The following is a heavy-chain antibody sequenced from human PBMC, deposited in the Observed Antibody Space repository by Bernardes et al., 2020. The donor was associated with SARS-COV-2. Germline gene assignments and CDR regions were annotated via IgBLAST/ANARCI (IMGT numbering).Heavy chain of an antibody. D-gene: IGHD6-19*01. J-gene: IGHJ4*02. Sequence: SETLSLTCTVSGGSISSGSYYWSWLRPPAGKGLEWIGRIYAIGRTNYNPSLKSRVTISVNTSKNQFSVKLSSVTAADTSVYYCASHIAVAGFDYWGQGTLVTVSS. CDR3: ASHIAVAGFDY. V-gene: IGHV4-61*02. CDR1: GGSISSGSYY. CDR2: IYAIGRT.